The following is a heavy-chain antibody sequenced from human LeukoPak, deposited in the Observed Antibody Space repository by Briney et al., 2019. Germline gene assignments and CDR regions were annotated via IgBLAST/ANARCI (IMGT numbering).Heavy chain of an antibody. CDR1: GGTFSTYA. J-gene: IGHJ4*02. CDR2: IIPKFGTA. Sequence: ASVKVSCKASGGTFSTYATNWVRQAPGQGLEWLGGIIPKFGTANYAQKFQGRVTITADESTNTAYMEVSSLRSEDTTVYYCARPITYFDFWSGYPPFDYWGQGTLVTVSS. CDR3: ARPITYFDFWSGYPPFDY. D-gene: IGHD3-3*01. V-gene: IGHV1-69*13.